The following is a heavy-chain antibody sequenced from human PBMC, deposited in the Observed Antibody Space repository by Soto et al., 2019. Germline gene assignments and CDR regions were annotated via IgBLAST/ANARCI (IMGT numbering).Heavy chain of an antibody. J-gene: IGHJ4*02. CDR1: GGSISSGHYY. V-gene: IGHV4-30-4*01. CDR2: IYYTGST. D-gene: IGHD7-27*01. Sequence: QVQLQESGPGLVKPSQTLSLTCTVSGGSISSGHYYWSWICEPPGKGLERIGYIYYTGSTYYHPPLQSRVRMSVVTSRDQFPLKLSSLAAADTIVYYCARVQAGANSDYLDYCGQGNRVTV. CDR3: ARVQAGANSDYLDY.